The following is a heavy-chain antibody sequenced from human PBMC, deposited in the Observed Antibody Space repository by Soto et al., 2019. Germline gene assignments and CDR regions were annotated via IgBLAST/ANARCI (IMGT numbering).Heavy chain of an antibody. J-gene: IGHJ4*02. CDR3: AREVVAATYDY. D-gene: IGHD2-15*01. CDR2: IYSGGST. Sequence: PGGSLRLSCAASGFTVSSNYMSWVRQAPGKGLEWVSVIYSGGSTYYADSVKGRFTISRDNSKNTLYLQMGSLRAEDMGVYFCAREVVAATYDYWGQGTLVTVSS. V-gene: IGHV3-66*01. CDR1: GFTVSSNY.